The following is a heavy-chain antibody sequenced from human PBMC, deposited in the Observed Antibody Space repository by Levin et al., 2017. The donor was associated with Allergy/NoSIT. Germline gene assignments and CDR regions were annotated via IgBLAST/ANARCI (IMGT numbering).Heavy chain of an antibody. CDR1: GFPFRDYD. V-gene: IGHV3-11*01. D-gene: IGHD2/OR15-2a*01. CDR3: ARESRISPDFDS. Sequence: LSLTCAASGFPFRDYDMNWIRQAPGKGLEWLSYISSGGGTIYYADSVKGRFTISRDNAKKSLYLQMNSLRPEDTAVYYCARESRISPDFDSWGQGTLVTVSS. J-gene: IGHJ4*02. CDR2: ISSGGGTI.